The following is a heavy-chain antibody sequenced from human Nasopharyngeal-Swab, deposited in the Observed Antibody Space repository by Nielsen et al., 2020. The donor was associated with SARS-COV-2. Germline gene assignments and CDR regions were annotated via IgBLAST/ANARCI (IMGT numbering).Heavy chain of an antibody. CDR2: IKSKTDGGTT. D-gene: IGHD6-13*01. Sequence: GESLKISCAASGVTFSNAWMSWASQAPGKGLEWVGRIKSKTDGGTTDYAAPVKGRFTISRDDSKNTLYLQMNSLKTEDTAVYYCTTVRSSSLIDPWGQGTLVTVSS. J-gene: IGHJ5*02. CDR3: TTVRSSSLIDP. CDR1: GVTFSNAW. V-gene: IGHV3-15*01.